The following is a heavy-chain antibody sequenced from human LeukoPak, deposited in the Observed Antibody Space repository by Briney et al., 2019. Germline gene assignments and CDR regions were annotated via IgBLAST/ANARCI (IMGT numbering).Heavy chain of an antibody. CDR1: GGSISSGGYY. J-gene: IGHJ3*02. D-gene: IGHD3-22*01. V-gene: IGHV4-31*03. CDR2: IYYSGST. Sequence: TSETLSLTCTVSGGSISSGGYYWSWIRQHPGKGLEWIGYIYYSGSTYYNPSLKSRVTISVDTSKNQFSLKLSSVTAADTAVYYCARDRKGLGGYYCFNAFDIWGQGTMVTVSS. CDR3: ARDRKGLGGYYCFNAFDI.